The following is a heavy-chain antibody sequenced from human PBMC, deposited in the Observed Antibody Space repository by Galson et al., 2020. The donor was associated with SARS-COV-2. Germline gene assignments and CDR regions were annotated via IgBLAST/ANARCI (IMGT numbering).Heavy chain of an antibody. Sequence: ASLKVSCKASGYTFTDYDINWVRQATGQGLEWMGWMNPNSGNTGYAQKFQGRVTMTRDTSISTAYMELSSLRSEDTAVYYCATYSGSSMRGVDPWGQGTLVTVSS. V-gene: IGHV1-8*01. D-gene: IGHD6-13*01. CDR3: ATYSGSSMRGVDP. CDR2: MNPNSGNT. CDR1: GYTFTDYD. J-gene: IGHJ5*02.